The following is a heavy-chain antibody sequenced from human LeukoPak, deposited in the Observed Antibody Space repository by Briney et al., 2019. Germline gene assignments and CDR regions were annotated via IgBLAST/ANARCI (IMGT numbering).Heavy chain of an antibody. Sequence: TGGSLRLSCAASGFTFSSYSMNWVRQAPGKGLEWVSAISGSGDNTYYADSVKGRFTVSRDNSKNTLYVQMKSLRAEDTAVYYCAKDKDSSWYVAEYFQHWGQGTLVTVSS. J-gene: IGHJ1*01. CDR1: GFTFSSYS. CDR3: AKDKDSSWYVAEYFQH. V-gene: IGHV3-23*01. D-gene: IGHD6-13*01. CDR2: ISGSGDNT.